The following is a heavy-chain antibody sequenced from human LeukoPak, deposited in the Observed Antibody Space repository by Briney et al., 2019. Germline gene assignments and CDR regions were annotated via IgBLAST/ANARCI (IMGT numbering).Heavy chain of an antibody. CDR1: GGSVSSTNW. D-gene: IGHD6-25*01. Sequence: ASETPSLTCGVSGGSVSSTNWWTWIRQPPGKGLEWIGEVHLDGRTNFNPSLKSRLTMSVDLSENHVSLKLTSETAADTAVYYCAREGGFYRPLDYSGQGTLVTVSS. J-gene: IGHJ4*02. CDR3: AREGGFYRPLDY. CDR2: VHLDGRT. V-gene: IGHV4-4*02.